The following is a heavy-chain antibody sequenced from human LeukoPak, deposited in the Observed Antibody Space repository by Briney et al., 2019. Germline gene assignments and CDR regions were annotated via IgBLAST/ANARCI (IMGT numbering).Heavy chain of an antibody. CDR3: AADLYSSSSPFDY. J-gene: IGHJ4*02. D-gene: IGHD6-6*01. V-gene: IGHV3-21*01. CDR1: GFTFSSYS. Sequence: GGSLRLSCAASGFTFSSYSMNWVRQAPGKGLEWVSSISSSSSYIYYADSVKGRFTISRDNAKNSLNLQMNSLRAEDTAVYYCAADLYSSSSPFDYWGQGTLVTVSS. CDR2: ISSSSSYI.